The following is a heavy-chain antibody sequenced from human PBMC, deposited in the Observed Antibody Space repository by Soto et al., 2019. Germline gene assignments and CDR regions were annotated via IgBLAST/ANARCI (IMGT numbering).Heavy chain of an antibody. CDR1: GGSISSYY. V-gene: IGHV4-59*01. D-gene: IGHD6-19*01. CDR2: IYYSGST. Sequence: QVQLQESGPGLVKPSETLSLTCTVSGGSISSYYWSWIRQPPGKGLEWTGYIYYSGSTNYNPSLKSRVTISVDTSKNQFSLKLSSVTAADTAVYYCARGGTPYSSGWYPLGYYYMDVWGKGTTVTVSS. CDR3: ARGGTPYSSGWYPLGYYYMDV. J-gene: IGHJ6*03.